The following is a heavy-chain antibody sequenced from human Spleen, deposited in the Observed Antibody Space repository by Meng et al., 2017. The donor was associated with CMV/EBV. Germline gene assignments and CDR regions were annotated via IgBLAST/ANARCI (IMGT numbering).Heavy chain of an antibody. Sequence: FTFRSYAMHWVRQAPGKGLEYVSAISSNGGSTYYADSVKGRFTISRDNPKNTLYLQMGSLRVEDMAVYYCARDQCGSSTSCWGRYFDLWGRGTLVTVSS. CDR2: ISSNGGST. D-gene: IGHD2-2*01. CDR3: ARDQCGSSTSCWGRYFDL. J-gene: IGHJ2*01. V-gene: IGHV3-64*02. CDR1: FTFRSYA.